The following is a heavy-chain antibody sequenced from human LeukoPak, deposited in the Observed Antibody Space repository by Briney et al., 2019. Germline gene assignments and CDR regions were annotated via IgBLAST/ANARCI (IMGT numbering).Heavy chain of an antibody. CDR2: ISSSGPI. Sequence: PGGSLRPSFAAPGFTFSDYYMSWIRQPPGKGLDWVSYISSSGPIWYADSVKGRFTISRDNAKNSLYLQMNSLRAEDTAVYYCVLSSTYMYYFDYWGRGTLVTVSS. V-gene: IGHV3-11*01. D-gene: IGHD2-2*01. CDR3: VLSSTYMYYFDY. CDR1: GFTFSDYY. J-gene: IGHJ4*02.